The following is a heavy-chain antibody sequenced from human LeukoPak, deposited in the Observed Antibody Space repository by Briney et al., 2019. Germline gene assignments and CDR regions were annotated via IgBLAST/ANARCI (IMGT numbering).Heavy chain of an antibody. J-gene: IGHJ4*02. D-gene: IGHD3-16*01. Sequence: GGSLRLSCAASGFTFSSYSMNWVRQAPGKVLEWVSSISSSSSYIYYADSVKGRFTISRDNAKNSLYLQMNSLRAEDTAVYYCARDGARGGYFDYWGQGTLVTVSS. CDR3: ARDGARGGYFDY. V-gene: IGHV3-21*01. CDR2: ISSSSSYI. CDR1: GFTFSSYS.